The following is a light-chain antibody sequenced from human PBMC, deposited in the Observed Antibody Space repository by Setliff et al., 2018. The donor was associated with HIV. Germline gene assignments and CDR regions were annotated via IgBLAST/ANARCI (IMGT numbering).Light chain of an antibody. CDR2: DVT. V-gene: IGLV2-14*03. CDR1: SSDIGGYNS. Sequence: QSVLTQPASVSGSPGQSITIPCTGTSSDIGGYNSVSWYQQHPDKAPKLIIYDVTHRPSGVSHRFSASKSGNTASLTISGLQAEDEADYFCSSYTASSTLYVFGTGTKVTVL. CDR3: SSYTASSTLYV. J-gene: IGLJ1*01.